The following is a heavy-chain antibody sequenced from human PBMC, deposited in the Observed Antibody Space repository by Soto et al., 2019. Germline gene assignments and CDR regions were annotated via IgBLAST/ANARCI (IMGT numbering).Heavy chain of an antibody. CDR1: GYSFTSYW. CDR3: ARHLRLVVVPAADRLDAFDI. D-gene: IGHD2-2*01. Sequence: GESLKISCKGSGYSFTSYWIGWVSLMPGKGLERMGIIYPGDSDTRYSPSFQGQVTISADKSISTAYLQWSSLKASDTAMYYCARHLRLVVVPAADRLDAFDIWGQGTMVTVSS. J-gene: IGHJ3*02. CDR2: IYPGDSDT. V-gene: IGHV5-51*01.